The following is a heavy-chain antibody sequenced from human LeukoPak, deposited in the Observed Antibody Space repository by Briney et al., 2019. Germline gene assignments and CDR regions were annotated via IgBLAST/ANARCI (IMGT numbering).Heavy chain of an antibody. CDR3: ASTYYYDSSGYWDYYYMDV. CDR1: GFTFSSYN. D-gene: IGHD3-22*01. Sequence: GSLRLSCAASGFTFSSYNMNWVRQAPGKGLEWIGEINRSGSTNYNPSLKSRVTISVDTSKNQFSLKLSSVTAADTAVYYCASTYYYDSSGYWDYYYMDVWGKGTTVTVSS. CDR2: INRSGST. J-gene: IGHJ6*03. V-gene: IGHV4-34*01.